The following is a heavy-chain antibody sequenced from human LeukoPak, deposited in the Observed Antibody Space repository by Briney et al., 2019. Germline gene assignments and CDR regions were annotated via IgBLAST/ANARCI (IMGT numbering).Heavy chain of an antibody. CDR1: GGSMSSYY. D-gene: IGHD6-6*01. CDR2: IYYSGST. CDR3: ATWSISSSSFDY. V-gene: IGHV4-59*01. J-gene: IGHJ4*02. Sequence: SETLSLTCTVSGGSMSSYYWSWIRQPPGKGLEWIGYIYYSGSTKYNPSLKSRVTISVDTSKNQFSLKLSSVTAADTAVYYCATWSISSSSFDYWGQGTLVTVSS.